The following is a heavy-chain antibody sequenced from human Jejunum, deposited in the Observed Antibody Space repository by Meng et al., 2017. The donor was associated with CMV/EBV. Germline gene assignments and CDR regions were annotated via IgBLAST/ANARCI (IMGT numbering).Heavy chain of an antibody. V-gene: IGHV4-61*01. D-gene: IGHD6-19*01. CDR2: TYSSGAI. Sequence: VSGDSVGSGSYHWSWIRQPPGKGLESIGHTYSSGAINYNPSLGSRVTISIDTSKNQFPLKLSSVTAADTAVYYCATFIVGAGGRGSWGQGTLVTVSS. J-gene: IGHJ5*02. CDR3: ATFIVGAGGRGS. CDR1: GDSVGSGSYH.